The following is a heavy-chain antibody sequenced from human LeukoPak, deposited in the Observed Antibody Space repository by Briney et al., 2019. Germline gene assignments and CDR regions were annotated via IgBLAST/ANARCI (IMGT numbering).Heavy chain of an antibody. CDR1: GFTFSSYA. Sequence: GGSLRLSCAASGFTFSSYAMSWVRQAPGKGLEWVSAISGSGGSKYYADSVKGRFTISRDNSNNTLYLQMNSLRAEDTAVYYCAKGERRATVTVFDYWGQGTLVTVSS. CDR2: ISGSGGSK. D-gene: IGHD4-17*01. CDR3: AKGERRATVTVFDY. V-gene: IGHV3-23*01. J-gene: IGHJ4*02.